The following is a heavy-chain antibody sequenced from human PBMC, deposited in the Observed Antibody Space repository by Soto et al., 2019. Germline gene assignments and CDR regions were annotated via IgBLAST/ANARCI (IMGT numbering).Heavy chain of an antibody. D-gene: IGHD2-15*01. V-gene: IGHV1-69*01. Sequence: QVQLVQSGAEVKKPGSSVKVSCKASGGTFSSYAISWVRQAPGQGLEWMGGIIPIFGTANYAQKFQGRVTITADESTSTAYMELSSLRSEDTAVYYCAREAPAHCSGGSCYAVYQQPMLYYYYGMDVWGQGTTVTVSS. CDR3: AREAPAHCSGGSCYAVYQQPMLYYYYGMDV. J-gene: IGHJ6*02. CDR2: IIPIFGTA. CDR1: GGTFSSYA.